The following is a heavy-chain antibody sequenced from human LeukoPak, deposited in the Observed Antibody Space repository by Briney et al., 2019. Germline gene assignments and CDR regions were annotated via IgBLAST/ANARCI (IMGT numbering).Heavy chain of an antibody. D-gene: IGHD5-18*01. CDR3: AIQGGYSYGSRPRELHYYFDY. Sequence: ASLTVSFTASGYTFTVYYLHWVRQAPGQGPEWMGWINPNSGDTNYTQKFQGRVTITRDTSIRTAYMELSRLRSDDTAVYYCAIQGGYSYGSRPRELHYYFDYWGRGTVVSVFS. CDR2: INPNSGDT. J-gene: IGHJ4*02. CDR1: GYTFTVYY. V-gene: IGHV1-2*02.